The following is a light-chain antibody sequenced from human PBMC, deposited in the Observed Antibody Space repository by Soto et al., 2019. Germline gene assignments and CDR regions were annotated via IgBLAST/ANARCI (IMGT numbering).Light chain of an antibody. CDR2: EVS. CDR3: SSYTSSSTLDVV. V-gene: IGLV2-14*01. CDR1: SSDVGSYNY. Sequence: QSVLTQPASVSGSPGQSITISCTGTSSDVGSYNYVSWYQQHPGKAPKVMIYEVSYRPSGVSNRFSGSKSGNTASLTISGLQAEDEADYYCSSYTSSSTLDVVFGGGTKLTVL. J-gene: IGLJ2*01.